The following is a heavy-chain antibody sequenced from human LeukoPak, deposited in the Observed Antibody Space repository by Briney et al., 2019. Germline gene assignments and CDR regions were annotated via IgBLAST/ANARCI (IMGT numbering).Heavy chain of an antibody. CDR1: GFTFSSYS. D-gene: IGHD3-3*01. CDR3: ARDGYDFWSGYPSFYYYMDV. CDR2: ISSSSSTI. V-gene: IGHV3-48*01. Sequence: GSLRLSCAASGFTFSSYSMNWVRQAPGKGLEWVSYISSSSSTIYYADSVKGRFTISRDNAKNSLYLQMNSLRAEDTAVYYCARDGYDFWSGYPSFYYYMDVWGKGTTVTVSS. J-gene: IGHJ6*03.